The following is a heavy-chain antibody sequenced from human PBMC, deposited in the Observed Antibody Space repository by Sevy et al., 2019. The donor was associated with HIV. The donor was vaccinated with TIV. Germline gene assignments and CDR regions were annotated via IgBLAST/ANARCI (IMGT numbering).Heavy chain of an antibody. Sequence: GGCLRLSCAASGFTPSTYGMHWVRQAPGKGLERVAVIGYDGSNKYYADSVKGRFTISRDNSNNTLFLQMDSLRAEDTAVYYCARDSRMYGDYLLAYFDSWGQGTLVTVSS. D-gene: IGHD2-8*01. J-gene: IGHJ4*02. CDR2: IGYDGSNK. CDR3: ARDSRMYGDYLLAYFDS. V-gene: IGHV3-33*01. CDR1: GFTPSTYG.